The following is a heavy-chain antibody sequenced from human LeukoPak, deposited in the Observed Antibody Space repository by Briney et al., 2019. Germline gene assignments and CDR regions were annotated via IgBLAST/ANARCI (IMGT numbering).Heavy chain of an antibody. D-gene: IGHD6-19*01. CDR1: GFTFSSYW. Sequence: PGGSLRLSCAASGFTFSSYWMSWVRQAPGKGLEWVANIKQDGSEKYVDSVKGRFTISRDNAKNSPYLQMNSLRAEDTAVYYCASGQWLVLNYWGQGTLVTVSP. J-gene: IGHJ4*02. CDR3: ASGQWLVLNY. V-gene: IGHV3-7*03. CDR2: IKQDGSEK.